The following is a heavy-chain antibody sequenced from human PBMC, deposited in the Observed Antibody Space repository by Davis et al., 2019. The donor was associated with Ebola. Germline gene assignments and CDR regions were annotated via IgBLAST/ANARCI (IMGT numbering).Heavy chain of an antibody. CDR1: GFTFDNSW. CDR2: ISSSSNYI. J-gene: IGHJ2*01. D-gene: IGHD2-15*01. V-gene: IGHV3-21*01. Sequence: GASLKISCAASGFTFDNSWMSWVRQAPGKGLEWVSFISSSSNYIYYADSVKGRFTVSRDNAKNSLYLQMNSLRAEDTAVYYCVRDPALVVAGGGWFFGLWGRGTLVTVSS. CDR3: VRDPALVVAGGGWFFGL.